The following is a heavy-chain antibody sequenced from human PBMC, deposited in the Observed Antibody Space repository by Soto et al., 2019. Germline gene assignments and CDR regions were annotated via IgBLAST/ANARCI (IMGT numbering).Heavy chain of an antibody. Sequence: ASVKVSCKASGYTFTSYDINWVRQATGQGLEWMGWMNANNGNTGYAQKLQGRVTMTTDTSTSTAYMELRSLRSDDTAVYYCARVGWDIVATIFDAFDIWGQGTMVTVSS. CDR2: MNANNGNT. D-gene: IGHD5-12*01. CDR3: ARVGWDIVATIFDAFDI. J-gene: IGHJ3*02. V-gene: IGHV1-18*01. CDR1: GYTFTSYD.